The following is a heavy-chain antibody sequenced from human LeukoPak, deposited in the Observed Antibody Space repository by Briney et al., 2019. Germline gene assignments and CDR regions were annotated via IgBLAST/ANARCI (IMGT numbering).Heavy chain of an antibody. CDR2: INPNSGGT. Sequence: ASLKLSCTASGYTFTGYYMHWVRQAPGQGLEWMGWINPNSGGTNYAKKFQGRVTMTRDTSISTAYMELSRLRSDDTAVYYCAKDKDGMDVWGQGTTVSVSS. CDR3: AKDKDGMDV. J-gene: IGHJ6*02. CDR1: GYTFTGYY. V-gene: IGHV1-2*02.